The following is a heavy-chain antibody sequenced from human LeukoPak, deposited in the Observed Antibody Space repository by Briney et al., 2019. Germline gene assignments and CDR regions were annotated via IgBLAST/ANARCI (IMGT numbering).Heavy chain of an antibody. J-gene: IGHJ4*02. CDR1: GGTFTSYY. CDR3: AMSHRDSSGYSIYGWIHYFDY. V-gene: IGHV1-46*01. Sequence: ASVKVSCKASGGTFTSYYMHWVRQAPGQGLEWMGIINPSGGSTSYAQKFQGRVTMTRDMSTSTVYMGLSSLRSEDTAVYYCAMSHRDSSGYSIYGWIHYFDYWGQGTLVTVSS. D-gene: IGHD3-22*01. CDR2: INPSGGST.